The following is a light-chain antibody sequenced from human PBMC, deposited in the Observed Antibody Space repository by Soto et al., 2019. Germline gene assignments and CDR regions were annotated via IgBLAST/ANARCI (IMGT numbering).Light chain of an antibody. J-gene: IGLJ2*01. CDR2: VKTDGSH. V-gene: IGLV4-69*01. Sequence: QLVLTQSPSASASLGASVKLTCTLSSGHSSYAIAWHQQQPEKGPRYLMKVKTDGSHNKGDGIPDRFSGSSSGAERYLTSSSLQSEDEADYYCQTWGAGFSVVFGGGTKLTVL. CDR1: SGHSSYA. CDR3: QTWGAGFSVV.